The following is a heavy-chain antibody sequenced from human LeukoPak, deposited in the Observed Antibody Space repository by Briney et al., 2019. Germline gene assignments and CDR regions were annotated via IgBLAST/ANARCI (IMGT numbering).Heavy chain of an antibody. V-gene: IGHV3-23*01. CDR1: GFTFSSYA. CDR2: ISASGGSA. CDR3: AKVGVPFDS. Sequence: PGGSLRLSCAASGFTFSSYAMSWVRQAPGKGLEWVSAISASGGSAYYAGSVKGRFTISRDNPKNTLYLQMNSLRAEDTAVYYCAKVGVPFDSWGQGTLVTVSS. D-gene: IGHD2-8*01. J-gene: IGHJ4*02.